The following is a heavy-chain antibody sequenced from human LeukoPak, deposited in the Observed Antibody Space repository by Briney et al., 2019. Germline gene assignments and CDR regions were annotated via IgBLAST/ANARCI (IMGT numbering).Heavy chain of an antibody. D-gene: IGHD6-19*01. Sequence: GGSLRLSCAASGFTFSDYYMSWIRQAPGKGLEWVSYIGSSGSTIYYADSVKGRFTISRDNAKNSLYLQMNSLRAEDTAVYYCARHYIAVAGPGAFDIWGQGTMVTVSS. CDR3: ARHYIAVAGPGAFDI. CDR1: GFTFSDYY. J-gene: IGHJ3*02. CDR2: IGSSGSTI. V-gene: IGHV3-11*01.